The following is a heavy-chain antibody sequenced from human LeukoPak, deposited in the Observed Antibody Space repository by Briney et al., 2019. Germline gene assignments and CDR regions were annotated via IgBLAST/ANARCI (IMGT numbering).Heavy chain of an antibody. J-gene: IGHJ1*01. CDR2: INHSGST. D-gene: IGHD6-13*01. CDR3: ARGSSWYRGDYFQH. V-gene: IGHV4-34*01. CDR1: GGSFSGYY. Sequence: SETLSLACAMYGGSFSGYYWSWSRQPPGKGLEWIGEINHSGSTNYNPSLKSRVTISVDTSKNQFSLKLSSVTAADTAVYYCARGSSWYRGDYFQHWGQGAMPTLSS.